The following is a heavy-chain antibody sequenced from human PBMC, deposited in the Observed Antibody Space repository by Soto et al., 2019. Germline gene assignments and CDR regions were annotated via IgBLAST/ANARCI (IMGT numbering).Heavy chain of an antibody. V-gene: IGHV3-30*18. D-gene: IGHD1-26*01. CDR2: ISHDGSYK. J-gene: IGHJ3*02. Sequence: LRLSCAASGFSFTTYVMHWVRQAPGKGLEWVAVISHDGSYKYYGDAVKGRFTISRDTSKNAVYLEMNSLRPEDTAVYYCAKGLLAIVGTTLQRDAFNIWGQGTMVTVSS. CDR1: GFSFTTYV. CDR3: AKGLLAIVGTTLQRDAFNI.